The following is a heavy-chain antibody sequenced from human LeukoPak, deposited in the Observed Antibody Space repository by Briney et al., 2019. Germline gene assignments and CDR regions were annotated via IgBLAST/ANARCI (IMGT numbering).Heavy chain of an antibody. CDR2: INPSGTST. CDR3: ARPHGESYYYFDY. D-gene: IGHD1-26*01. J-gene: IGHJ4*02. CDR1: GYTFTTSF. Sequence: ASVKVSCKASGYTFTTSFMHWVRQAPGQGLEWMGVINPSGTSTDYAQRFQGRVTMTRDTSTNTVYMELSSLRSEDTAVYCCARPHGESYYYFDYWGQGTLVTVSS. V-gene: IGHV1-46*01.